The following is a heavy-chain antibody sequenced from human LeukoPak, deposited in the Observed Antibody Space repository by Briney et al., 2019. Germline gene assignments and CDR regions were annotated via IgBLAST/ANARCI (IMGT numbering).Heavy chain of an antibody. CDR2: IIPIFGTA. J-gene: IGHJ6*03. CDR3: ARSTAARPSYYYYMDV. Sequence: ASVKVSCKASGGTFSSYAISWVRQAPGQGLEWMGGIIPIFGTANYAQKFQGRVTITTDESTSTAYMELSSLRSEDTAVYYCARSTAARPSYYYYMDVWGKGTTVTVSS. V-gene: IGHV1-69*05. D-gene: IGHD6-6*01. CDR1: GGTFSSYA.